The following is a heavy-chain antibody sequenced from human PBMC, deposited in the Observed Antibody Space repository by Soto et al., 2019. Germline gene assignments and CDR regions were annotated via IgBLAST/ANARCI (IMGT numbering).Heavy chain of an antibody. CDR1: GFTVSSNY. CDR2: IYSGGST. D-gene: IGHD3-10*01. V-gene: IGHV3-66*01. CDR3: ARVPFAYRSGARPGYYYMDV. J-gene: IGHJ6*03. Sequence: GGSLRLSCAASGFTVSSNYMSWVRQAPGKGLEWVSVIYSGGSTYYADSVKGRFTISRDNSKNTLYLQMNSLRAEDTAVYYCARVPFAYRSGARPGYYYMDVWGKGTTVTVSS.